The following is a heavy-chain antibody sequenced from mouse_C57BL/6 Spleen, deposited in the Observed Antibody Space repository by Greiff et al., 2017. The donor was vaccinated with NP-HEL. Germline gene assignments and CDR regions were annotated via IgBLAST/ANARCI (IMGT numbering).Heavy chain of an antibody. CDR2: IHPNSGST. CDR3: ARGVWLREFYYAMDD. D-gene: IGHD2-2*01. V-gene: IGHV1-64*01. J-gene: IGHJ4*01. Sequence: QVQLKQSGAELVKPGASVKLSCKASGYTFTSYWMHWVKQRPGQGLEWIGMIHPNSGSTNYNEKFKSKATLTVDKSSSTAYMQLSRLTSEDSAVYYCARGVWLREFYYAMDDGGQGTSGNVSS. CDR1: GYTFTSYW.